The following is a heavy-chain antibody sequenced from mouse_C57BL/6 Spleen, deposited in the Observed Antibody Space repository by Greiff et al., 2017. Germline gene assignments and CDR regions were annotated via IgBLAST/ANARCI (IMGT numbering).Heavy chain of an antibody. V-gene: IGHV3-6*01. Sequence: EVQLVESGPGLVKPSQSLSLTCSVTGYSITSGYYWNWIRQFPGNKLEWMGYISYDGSNNYNPSLKNRIPITRDTSKNQFFLKLNSVTTEDTATYYCARDTTVVAADYWGQGTSVTVSS. J-gene: IGHJ4*01. CDR1: GYSITSGYY. D-gene: IGHD1-1*01. CDR2: ISYDGSN. CDR3: ARDTTVVAADY.